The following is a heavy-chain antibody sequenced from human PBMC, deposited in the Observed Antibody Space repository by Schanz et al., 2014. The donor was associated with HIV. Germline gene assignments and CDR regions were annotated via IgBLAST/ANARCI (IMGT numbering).Heavy chain of an antibody. CDR3: ARAYDRSGYYYGY. D-gene: IGHD3-22*01. CDR2: INGYNGHT. J-gene: IGHJ4*02. Sequence: QVHLVQSGAEVRDPGASVKVSCRSSGYTFTRYGISWVRQAPGQGLEWMGWINGYNGHTIYAQSFQDKLTMTTDTSTSTAYMELRSLRSDDTAVYYCARAYDRSGYYYGYWGQGTLVTVSS. CDR1: GYTFTRYG. V-gene: IGHV1-18*01.